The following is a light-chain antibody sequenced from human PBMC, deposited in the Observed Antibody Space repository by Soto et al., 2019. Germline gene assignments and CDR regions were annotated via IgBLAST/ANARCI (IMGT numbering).Light chain of an antibody. CDR2: EVT. V-gene: IGLV2-8*01. J-gene: IGLJ1*01. CDR3: GSWDSSLSAYV. CDR1: SSDVGDYNY. Sequence: QSALTQPPSASGSPGQSVTISCTGTSSDVGDYNYVSWYQQHPGKAPKLMIYEVTKRPSGVPDRFSGSKSGSTASLTVSGLQAEDEADYYCGSWDSSLSAYVFGTGTKLTVL.